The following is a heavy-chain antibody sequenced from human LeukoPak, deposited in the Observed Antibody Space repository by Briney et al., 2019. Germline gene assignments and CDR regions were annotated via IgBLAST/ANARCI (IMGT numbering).Heavy chain of an antibody. V-gene: IGHV3-30*04. D-gene: IGHD3-9*01. Sequence: PGRSLRLSCAASGFTFSSYAMHWVRQAPGKGLEWVAVISYDGSNKYYADSVKGRFTISRDNSKNTLYLQMNSLRAEGTAVYYCARDPPRHFDWLLSIGDAFDIWGQGTMVTVSS. CDR1: GFTFSSYA. CDR3: ARDPPRHFDWLLSIGDAFDI. J-gene: IGHJ3*02. CDR2: ISYDGSNK.